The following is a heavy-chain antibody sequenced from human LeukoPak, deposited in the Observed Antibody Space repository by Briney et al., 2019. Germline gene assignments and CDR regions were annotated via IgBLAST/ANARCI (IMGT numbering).Heavy chain of an antibody. V-gene: IGHV3-9*01. D-gene: IGHD3-22*01. J-gene: IGHJ4*02. CDR1: GFTFDDYA. CDR3: AKDMRDSSGYYREFDY. CDR2: ISWNSGSI. Sequence: GGSLRLSCAASGFTFDDYAMHWVRQAPGKGLEWVSGISWNSGSIGYADSVKGRFTISRDNAKNSLYLKMNSLRAEDTALYYCAKDMRDSSGYYREFDYWGQGTLVTVSS.